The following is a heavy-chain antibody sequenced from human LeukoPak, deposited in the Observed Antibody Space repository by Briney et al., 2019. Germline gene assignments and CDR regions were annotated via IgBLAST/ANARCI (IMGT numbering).Heavy chain of an antibody. V-gene: IGHV4-4*07. CDR2: IYTSGST. Sequence: NPSETLSLTCTVSGGSISSYYWSWIRQPAGKGLEWIGRIYTSGSTNYNPSLKSRVTMSVDTSKNQFSLKLSSVTAADTAVYYCARVFSYPLRAPFDPWGQGTLVTVSS. J-gene: IGHJ5*02. CDR3: ARVFSYPLRAPFDP. CDR1: GGSISSYY. D-gene: IGHD2/OR15-2a*01.